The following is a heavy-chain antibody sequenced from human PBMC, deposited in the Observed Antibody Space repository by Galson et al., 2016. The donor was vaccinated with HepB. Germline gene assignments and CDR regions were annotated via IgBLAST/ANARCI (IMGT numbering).Heavy chain of an antibody. J-gene: IGHJ4*02. Sequence: SVKVSCKASGYTFTSYGISWVRQAPGQGLEWMGWISTYNGNTNYAEKLQGRVTMTTDTATNTAYMAMRSLRPDDTAVYYCVRVQTPRTGLFDYWAQGAGGTVSS. V-gene: IGHV1-18*01. CDR2: ISTYNGNT. CDR1: GYTFTSYG. CDR3: VRVQTPRTGLFDY.